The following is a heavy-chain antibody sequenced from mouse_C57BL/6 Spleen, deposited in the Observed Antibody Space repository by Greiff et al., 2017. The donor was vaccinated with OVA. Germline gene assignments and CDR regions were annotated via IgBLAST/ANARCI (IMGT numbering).Heavy chain of an antibody. Sequence: QVQLQQPGAELVRPGTSVKLSCKASGYTFTSYWMHWVKQRPGQGLEWIGVIDPSDSYTNYNEKFKSKATLTVDTSSSTAYMQLSSLTSEDSAVYYCARRGYYYGSSFDYWGQGTTLTVSS. CDR1: GYTFTSYW. CDR2: IDPSDSYT. J-gene: IGHJ2*01. V-gene: IGHV1-59*01. CDR3: ARRGYYYGSSFDY. D-gene: IGHD1-1*01.